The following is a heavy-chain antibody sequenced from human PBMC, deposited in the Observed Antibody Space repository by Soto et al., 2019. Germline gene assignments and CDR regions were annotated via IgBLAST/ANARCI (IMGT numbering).Heavy chain of an antibody. Sequence: GGSLRLSCAASGFTFSSYAMSWVRQAPGKGLEWVSAISGSGGSTYYADSVKGRFTISRDNSKNTLYLQMNSLRAEDTAVYYCAKESGIAVAGTEGYFDLWGRGTLVTVSS. V-gene: IGHV3-23*01. J-gene: IGHJ2*01. CDR2: ISGSGGST. CDR1: GFTFSSYA. D-gene: IGHD6-19*01. CDR3: AKESGIAVAGTEGYFDL.